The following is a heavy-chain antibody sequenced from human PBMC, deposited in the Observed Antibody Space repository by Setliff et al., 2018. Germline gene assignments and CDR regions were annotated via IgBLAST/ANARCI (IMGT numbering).Heavy chain of an antibody. CDR1: GYSFTGYY. J-gene: IGHJ4*02. CDR2: IHTGGGSA. V-gene: IGHV1-46*01. Sequence: VASVKVSCKASGYSFTGYYMHWVRQAPGQGLEWMGIIHTGGGSASYAQKFQGRVTMTSDTSTSTVYMELRSLRSDDSAVYYCARINFYVSSGHYYAPDYWGQGTLVTVSS. CDR3: ARINFYVSSGHYYAPDY. D-gene: IGHD3-22*01.